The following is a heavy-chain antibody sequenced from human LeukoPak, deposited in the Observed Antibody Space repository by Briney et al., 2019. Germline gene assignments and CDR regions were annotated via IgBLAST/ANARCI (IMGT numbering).Heavy chain of an antibody. CDR2: IYHSGST. D-gene: IGHD6-6*01. CDR3: ARDPEYSSSSQAFDI. J-gene: IGHJ3*02. V-gene: IGHV4-30-2*01. Sequence: SETLSLTCTVSGGSISSGGYYWSWIRQPPGKGREWIGYIYHSGSTYYNPSLKSRVTISVDRSKNQFSQKLSSVTAADTAVYYCARDPEYSSSSQAFDIWGQGTMVTVSS. CDR1: GGSISSGGYY.